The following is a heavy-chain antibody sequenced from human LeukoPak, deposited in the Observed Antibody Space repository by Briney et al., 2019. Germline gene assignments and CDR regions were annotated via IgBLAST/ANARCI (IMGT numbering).Heavy chain of an antibody. CDR3: ARSGGYGWDY. J-gene: IGHJ4*02. CDR2: ISYDGSNK. CDR1: GFTFSSYA. D-gene: IGHD5-12*01. V-gene: IGHV3-30-3*01. Sequence: GRSLRLSCAASGFTFSSYAMHWVRQAPGKGLQWVAVISYDGSNKYYADSVKGRFTISRDNSKNTLYLQINSLRVDDTAVYYCARSGGYGWDYWGQGAVVTVSS.